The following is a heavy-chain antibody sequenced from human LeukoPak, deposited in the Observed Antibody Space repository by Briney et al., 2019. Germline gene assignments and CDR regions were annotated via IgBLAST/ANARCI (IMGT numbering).Heavy chain of an antibody. V-gene: IGHV1-2*02. CDR1: GYTFTGYY. D-gene: IGHD2-2*02. CDR3: ASDHPRAHIVVVPAAITDY. CDR2: ISPNSGGT. J-gene: IGHJ4*02. Sequence: GASVKVSCKASGYTFTGYYMHWVRQAPGQGLEWMGWISPNSGGTNYAQKFQGRVTMTRDTSISTAYMELSRLRSDDTAVYYCASDHPRAHIVVVPAAITDYWGQGTLVTVSS.